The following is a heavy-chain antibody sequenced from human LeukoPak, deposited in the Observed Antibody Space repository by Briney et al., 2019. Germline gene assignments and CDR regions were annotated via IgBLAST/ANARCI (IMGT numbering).Heavy chain of an antibody. Sequence: ASVKVSCKASGYTFTGYYMHWVRQAPGHGLEWMGWINPNSGGTNYAQKFQGRVTMTRDTSISTAYMELSRLRSDDTAVYYCARDGGYCSSTSCPGDDWGQGTLVTVSS. CDR2: INPNSGGT. CDR1: GYTFTGYY. D-gene: IGHD2-2*01. J-gene: IGHJ4*02. V-gene: IGHV1-2*02. CDR3: ARDGGYCSSTSCPGDD.